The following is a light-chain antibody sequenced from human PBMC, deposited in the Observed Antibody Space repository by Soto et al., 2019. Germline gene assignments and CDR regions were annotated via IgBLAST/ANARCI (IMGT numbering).Light chain of an antibody. V-gene: IGLV2-14*01. CDR1: SSDFGTYNS. CDR2: DVT. CDR3: SSYTISVNYV. J-gene: IGLJ1*01. Sequence: QSALPQPASVSGSPGQSITISCTGTSSDFGTYNSVSWYQQHPGKAPKVMIYDVTNRPSGVSSRFSGSKSGSKAALTISGLQAEDEADYYCSSYTISVNYVFGTGTKLTVL.